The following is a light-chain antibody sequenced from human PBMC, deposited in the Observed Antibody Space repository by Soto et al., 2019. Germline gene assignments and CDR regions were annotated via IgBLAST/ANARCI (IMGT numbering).Light chain of an antibody. Sequence: DIQMTQSPSTLSASVRDRVTITCRASQSISSWLAWYQQKPGKAPKLLIYKASSLESGVPSRFSGSGSGTEFTLTISSLQPDDFATYYCQQYNSYSRTFSQGTKVEIK. J-gene: IGKJ1*01. CDR2: KAS. V-gene: IGKV1-5*03. CDR1: QSISSW. CDR3: QQYNSYSRT.